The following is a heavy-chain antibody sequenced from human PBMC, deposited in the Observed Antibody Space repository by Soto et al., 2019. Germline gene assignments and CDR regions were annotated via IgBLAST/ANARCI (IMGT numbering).Heavy chain of an antibody. J-gene: IGHJ4*02. V-gene: IGHV1-69*12. Sequence: QVQLVQSGAEVKKPGSSVKVSCKASGGTFSSYAISWVRQAPGQGLEWMGGIIPIFGTANYAQKFQGRVTITAEESTSTAYMELSSLRSEDTAVYYCAELGDCGGDCTENDYWGQGTLVTVSS. CDR3: AELGDCGGDCTENDY. CDR1: GGTFSSYA. CDR2: IIPIFGTA. D-gene: IGHD2-21*02.